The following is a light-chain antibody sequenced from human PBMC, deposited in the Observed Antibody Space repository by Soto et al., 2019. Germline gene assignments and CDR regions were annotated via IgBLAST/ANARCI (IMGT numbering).Light chain of an antibody. CDR3: QHYNSYSEA. V-gene: IGKV1-16*01. CDR2: AAS. CDR1: QSLGSY. J-gene: IGKJ1*01. Sequence: DIQMTQSPSTLSASVGDRVTITCRASQSLGSYLAWYQQTPGKAPKLLISAASTLQSGVPSRLSGSGSGTDFTLTISSLQPEDFATYYCQHYNSYSEAFGQGTKVDIK.